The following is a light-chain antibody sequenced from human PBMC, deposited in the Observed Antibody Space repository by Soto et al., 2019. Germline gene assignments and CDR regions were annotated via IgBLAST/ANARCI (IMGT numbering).Light chain of an antibody. CDR3: CSYAGSSVYV. V-gene: IGLV2-23*02. CDR2: EVI. CDR1: SSDVGTFNL. Sequence: QSVLTQVASVSGSPGQSITISCTGTSSDVGTFNLVSWYQQHPGKAHRLMNEVIKRPSGVSNRFSGSKSGNTASLTISGLQVEDEADYYCCSYAGSSVYVFGTGTKVTVL. J-gene: IGLJ1*01.